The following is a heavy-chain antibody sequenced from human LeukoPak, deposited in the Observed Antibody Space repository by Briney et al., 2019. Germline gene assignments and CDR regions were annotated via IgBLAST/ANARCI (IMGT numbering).Heavy chain of an antibody. D-gene: IGHD6-13*01. CDR1: GFTFSGST. J-gene: IGHJ3*02. Sequence: GGSLRLSCAASGFTFSGSTMHWVRQASGRGLEWVGRIRGKVDSFATAYAASVKGRFAISRDDSKNTAYLQMNSLKTEDTAVYYCTRQLSSSWYHDAFDIWGQGTMVTVSS. V-gene: IGHV3-73*01. CDR2: IRGKVDSFAT. CDR3: TRQLSSSWYHDAFDI.